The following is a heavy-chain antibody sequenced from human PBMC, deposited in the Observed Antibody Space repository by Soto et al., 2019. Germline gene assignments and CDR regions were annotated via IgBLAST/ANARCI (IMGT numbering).Heavy chain of an antibody. D-gene: IGHD2-2*01. CDR3: SSDPVVPANYYYYGMDV. CDR1: GFTFSDYY. V-gene: IGHV3-11*06. Sequence: QVQLVESGGGLVKPGGSLRLSCAASGFTFSDYYMSWIRQAPGKGLEWVSYISSSSSYTNYADSVKGRFTISKDNAKNSLYLQMNSLRADDTALYYCSSDPVVPANYYYYGMDVWGQGTTVTVSS. CDR2: ISSSSSYT. J-gene: IGHJ6*02.